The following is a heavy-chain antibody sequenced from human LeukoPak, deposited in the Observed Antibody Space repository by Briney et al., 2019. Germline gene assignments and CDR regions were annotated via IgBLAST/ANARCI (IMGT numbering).Heavy chain of an antibody. V-gene: IGHV5-51*01. CDR3: ARRGYCSSTSCPPDY. D-gene: IGHD2-2*01. J-gene: IGHJ4*02. CDR1: GYRFTSYW. Sequence: GESLEISFKGSGYRFTSYWIGWGRPMPGKGLGWMGIIYPGDSDTRYSPSFQGQVTISADKSISTAYLQWSSLKASDTAMYYCARRGYCSSTSCPPDYWGQGTLVTVSS. CDR2: IYPGDSDT.